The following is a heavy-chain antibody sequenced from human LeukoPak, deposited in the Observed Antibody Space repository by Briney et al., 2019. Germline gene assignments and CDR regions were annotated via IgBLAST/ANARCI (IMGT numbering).Heavy chain of an antibody. D-gene: IGHD2/OR15-2a*01. CDR2: IYSGGST. CDR3: ARVRREMKRSLGRITEYSYYYYMDV. J-gene: IGHJ6*03. V-gene: IGHV3-53*01. Sequence: GGSLRLSCAASGFTVSSNYMRWVRQAPGKGLEWVSVIYSGGSTYYADSVKGRFTISRDNAKNSLYLQMNSLRAEDTAVYYCARVRREMKRSLGRITEYSYYYYMDVWGKGTTVTVSS. CDR1: GFTVSSNY.